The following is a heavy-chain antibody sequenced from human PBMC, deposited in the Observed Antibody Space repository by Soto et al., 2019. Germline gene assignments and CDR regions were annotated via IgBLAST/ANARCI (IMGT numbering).Heavy chain of an antibody. CDR2: ISYDGGAA. V-gene: IGHV3-23*01. CDR3: ARISAASNSDY. CDR1: GFTFSNAW. D-gene: IGHD2-15*01. J-gene: IGHJ4*02. Sequence: GGSLRLSCAASGFTFSNAWINWVRQAPGKGLDWVSAISYDGGAAFYKDSVKGRFTISRDNSKNTLYLQMSSLRADDTAVYYCARISAASNSDYWGQGTLVTVSS.